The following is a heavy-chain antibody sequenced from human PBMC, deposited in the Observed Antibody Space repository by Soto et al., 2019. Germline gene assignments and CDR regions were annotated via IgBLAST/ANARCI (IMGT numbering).Heavy chain of an antibody. CDR3: ARDSQSWSFDV. CDR1: GLRFTRSG. V-gene: IGHV3-33*05. Sequence: QVQLVESGGGVVQPGRSLRLSCAASGLRFTRSGMHWVRQAPGKGLEWVALILYDGSKKYYPDSVKGRFTVSRDNSKNPLYLQMDSLRAEDTAVYYCARDSQSWSFDVWGQGTMVTVSS. D-gene: IGHD6-13*01. CDR2: ILYDGSKK. J-gene: IGHJ3*01.